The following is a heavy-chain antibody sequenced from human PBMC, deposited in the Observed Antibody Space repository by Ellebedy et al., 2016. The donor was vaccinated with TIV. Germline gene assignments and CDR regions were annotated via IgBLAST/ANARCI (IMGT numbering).Heavy chain of an antibody. Sequence: MPSETLSLTCTVSGGSISSGGFFWSWIRQHPGKGLEWIGYIYYSGSTNYNPSLESRVTISIETSKNQFSLNLNSVTAADTAVYYCAREAVAGEWFDPWGQGTLVTVSS. CDR3: AREAVAGEWFDP. CDR2: IYYSGST. CDR1: GGSISSGGFF. V-gene: IGHV4-31*03. D-gene: IGHD6-19*01. J-gene: IGHJ5*02.